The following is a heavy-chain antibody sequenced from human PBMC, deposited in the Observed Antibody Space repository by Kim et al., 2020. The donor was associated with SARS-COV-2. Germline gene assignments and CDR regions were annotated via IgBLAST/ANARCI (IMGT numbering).Heavy chain of an antibody. D-gene: IGHD4-17*01. V-gene: IGHV3-7*01. CDR3: ARDAWAQGWTYGFDY. CDR1: GFTFSTFW. CDR2: INQHGSET. J-gene: IGHJ4*02. Sequence: GGSLRLSCVASGFTFSTFWMSWVRQAPGKGLEWVANINQHGSETKYVDSVKGRFTIFRDNGKDSVYLQMNNLRAEDRAVYYCARDAWAQGWTYGFDYWGQGTLVPVSS.